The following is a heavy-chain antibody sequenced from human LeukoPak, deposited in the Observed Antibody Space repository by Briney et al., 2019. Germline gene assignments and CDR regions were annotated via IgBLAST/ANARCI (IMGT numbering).Heavy chain of an antibody. V-gene: IGHV4-39*07. CDR3: ARRIVVVPAASRPREDYFDY. D-gene: IGHD2-2*01. J-gene: IGHJ4*02. Sequence: SETLSLTCTVSGDSISSNTYYWGWIRQPPGKGLEWIGNIYYSGYTYYNPSLKSRVTISVDTSKNQFSLKLSSVTAADTAVYYCARRIVVVPAASRPREDYFDYWGQGTLVTVSS. CDR1: GDSISSNTYY. CDR2: IYYSGYT.